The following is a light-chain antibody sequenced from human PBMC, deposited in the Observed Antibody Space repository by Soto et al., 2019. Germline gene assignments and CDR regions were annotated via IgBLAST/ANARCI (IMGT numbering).Light chain of an antibody. CDR1: SSDVGGYNY. Sequence: QSALTQPASVPGSPGQSITISCTGTSSDVGGYNYVSWYQQHPGKAPKLMIYDVSNRPSGVSNRFSGSKSGNTASLTISGLQAEDEADYYCTSYTSNVYVFGTGNKVTVL. CDR2: DVS. CDR3: TSYTSNVYV. J-gene: IGLJ1*01. V-gene: IGLV2-14*01.